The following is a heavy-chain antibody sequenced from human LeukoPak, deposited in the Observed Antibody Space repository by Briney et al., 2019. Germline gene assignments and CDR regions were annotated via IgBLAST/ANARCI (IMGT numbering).Heavy chain of an antibody. CDR1: GYTFDSHG. Sequence: ASVKVSCKASGYTFDSHGISWLRQAPGQGLEWMGWISVYSGDTNYAQKVQGRVTMTTDTSTSTAYMELRSLTSDDTAVYFCARDIEGDFDLDYWGQGTLVTVSS. D-gene: IGHD2-21*02. J-gene: IGHJ4*02. CDR3: ARDIEGDFDLDY. CDR2: ISVYSGDT. V-gene: IGHV1-18*01.